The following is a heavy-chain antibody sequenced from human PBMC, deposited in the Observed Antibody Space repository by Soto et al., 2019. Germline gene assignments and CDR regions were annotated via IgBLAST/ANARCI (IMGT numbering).Heavy chain of an antibody. J-gene: IGHJ4*02. V-gene: IGHV3-7*03. D-gene: IGHD3-16*01. CDR3: VRNHGRYYFDY. CDR2: IKQDGSER. CDR1: GFTFSNSW. Sequence: EVQLVESGGGLVQPGGSLRLSCAASGFTFSNSWMAWVRQAPGKGLEWVANIKQDGSERYYVDSVKGRFTISRDNAKSSLHLQMDSLRAEDTAIYYCVRNHGRYYFDYWGQGTLVTVSS.